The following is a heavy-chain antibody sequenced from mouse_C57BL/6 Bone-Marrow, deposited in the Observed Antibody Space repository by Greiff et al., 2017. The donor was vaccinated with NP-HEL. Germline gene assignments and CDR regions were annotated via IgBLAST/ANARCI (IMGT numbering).Heavy chain of an antibody. CDR1: GYTFTDYY. CDR2: INPNNGGT. V-gene: IGHV1-26*01. J-gene: IGHJ2*01. CDR3: ARWGTAFDY. D-gene: IGHD1-2*01. Sequence: VQLHQSGPELVKPGASVKISCKASGYTFTDYYMNWVKQSHGKSLEWIGDINPNNGGTSSNQKFKGKATLTVDKSSSTDHMERSRLTSEASAVYYGARWGTAFDYWGQGTTLTVAS.